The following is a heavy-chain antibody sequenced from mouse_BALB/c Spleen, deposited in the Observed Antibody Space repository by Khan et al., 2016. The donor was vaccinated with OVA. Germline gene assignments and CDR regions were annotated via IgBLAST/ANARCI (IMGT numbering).Heavy chain of an antibody. J-gene: IGHJ4*01. CDR1: GDAFTNYW. CDR2: IYPGSGNT. V-gene: IGHV1-63*01. Sequence: QVQLQQSGAELVRPGHSVNISCKASGDAFTNYWLGWVKQRPGHGLEWLGDIYPGSGNTYYNAKLKGKVTLTEDKYASTASLQLIHLTSKYSAVCFCARGGMDSCRQGPTVTVAS. CDR3: ARGGMDS.